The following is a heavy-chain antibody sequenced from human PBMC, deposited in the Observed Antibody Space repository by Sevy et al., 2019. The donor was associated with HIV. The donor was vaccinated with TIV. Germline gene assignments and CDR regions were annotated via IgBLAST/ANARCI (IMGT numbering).Heavy chain of an antibody. CDR1: GFTFNYHI. J-gene: IGHJ4*02. V-gene: IGHV3-21*01. D-gene: IGHD3-10*01. Sequence: GGCLRLSWAASGFTFNYHIMNWVRQVPGKGLEWVSYISSASSNIKYSDSVKGRFTISRDNAKNVGLLEMNNLRPEDTAVYFCARGDYYHSLYYFDYWGQGTLVTVSS. CDR3: ARGDYYHSLYYFDY. CDR2: ISSASSNI.